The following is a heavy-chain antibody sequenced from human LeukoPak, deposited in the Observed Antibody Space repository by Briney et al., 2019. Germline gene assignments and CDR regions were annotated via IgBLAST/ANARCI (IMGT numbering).Heavy chain of an antibody. CDR3: ARDQREIPGEPFYYYYYMDV. D-gene: IGHD7-27*01. CDR2: IIPILGTA. CDR1: GGTFSSYA. Sequence: SVKVSCKASGGTFSSYAISWVRQAPGQGLEWMGGIIPILGTANYAQKFQGRVTITADESTSTAYMELSSLRSEDTAVYYCARDQREIPGEPFYYYYYMDVWGKGTTVTVSS. V-gene: IGHV1-69*13. J-gene: IGHJ6*03.